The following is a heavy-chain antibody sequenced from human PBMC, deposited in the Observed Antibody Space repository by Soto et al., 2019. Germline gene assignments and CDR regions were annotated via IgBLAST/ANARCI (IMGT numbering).Heavy chain of an antibody. V-gene: IGHV3-30*18. CDR1: GFTFSSYG. J-gene: IGHJ4*02. CDR2: ISYDGSNK. CDR3: AKEDPTTGYFDY. Sequence: GGSLRLSCAASGFTFSSYGMHWVRQAPGKGLEWVAVISYDGSNKYYADSVKGRFTISRDNSKNTLYLQMNSLRAEDTAVYYCAKEDPTTGYFDYWGQGTLVTV.